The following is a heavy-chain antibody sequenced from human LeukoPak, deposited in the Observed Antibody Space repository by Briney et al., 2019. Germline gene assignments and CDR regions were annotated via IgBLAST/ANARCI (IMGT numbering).Heavy chain of an antibody. D-gene: IGHD3-3*01. Sequence: GASVKVSCKASGYTFTNYAMNWVRQAPGQGLEWMGWINTNTGNPTYAQGFTGRFVFSLDTSVSAAYLQISSLKAEDTAVYYCARDRSGYQKKGFDPWGQGTLVTVSS. CDR1: GYTFTNYA. CDR3: ARDRSGYQKKGFDP. J-gene: IGHJ5*02. V-gene: IGHV7-4-1*02. CDR2: INTNTGNP.